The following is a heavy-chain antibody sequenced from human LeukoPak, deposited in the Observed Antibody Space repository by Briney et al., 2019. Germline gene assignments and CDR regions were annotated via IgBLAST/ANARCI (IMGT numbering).Heavy chain of an antibody. Sequence: GGSLRLSCAASGFTFSIYGMDCVRQAPGKGLEWVAVISYDGSNKYYADSVKGRFTISRDNSKNTLYLQMNSLRAEDTAVYYCAKDPNYYDSSGYFQHWGQGTLVTVSS. CDR3: AKDPNYYDSSGYFQH. V-gene: IGHV3-30*18. J-gene: IGHJ1*01. CDR2: ISYDGSNK. D-gene: IGHD3-22*01. CDR1: GFTFSIYG.